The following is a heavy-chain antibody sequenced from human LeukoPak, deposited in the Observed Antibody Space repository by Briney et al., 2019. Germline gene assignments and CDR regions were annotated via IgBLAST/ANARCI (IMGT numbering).Heavy chain of an antibody. V-gene: IGHV3-7*01. CDR2: IKQDGSEK. D-gene: IGHD5-18*01. CDR1: GFTFSSYW. J-gene: IGHJ4*02. Sequence: GGSLRLSCAASGFTFSSYWMSWVRQAPGKGLEWVANIKQDGSEKYYVDSMKGRFTISRDNAKNSLYLQMNSLRAEDTAVYYCARDRRGYSYGDFDYWGQGTLVTVSS. CDR3: ARDRRGYSYGDFDY.